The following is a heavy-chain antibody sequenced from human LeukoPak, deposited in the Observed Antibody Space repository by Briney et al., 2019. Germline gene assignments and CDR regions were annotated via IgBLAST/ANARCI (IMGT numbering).Heavy chain of an antibody. D-gene: IGHD1-26*01. CDR2: ISSSGGST. CDR1: GFTFSRYA. Sequence: GGSLRLSCATSGFTFSRYAMSWVRQAPGKGLEWVSAISSSGGSTYYADSVKGRFTISRDNSKNTLYLQMNSVRAEDTAAYYCAKVEEYSGSYSGYWGQGTLVTVSS. CDR3: AKVEEYSGSYSGY. J-gene: IGHJ4*02. V-gene: IGHV3-23*01.